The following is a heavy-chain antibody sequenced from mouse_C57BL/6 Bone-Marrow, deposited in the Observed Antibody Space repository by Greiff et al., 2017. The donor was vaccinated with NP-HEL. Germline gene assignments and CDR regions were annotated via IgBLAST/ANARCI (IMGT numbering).Heavy chain of an antibody. J-gene: IGHJ4*01. CDR1: GFTFSDYG. CDR3: ARQGRFYAMDY. Sequence: EVMLVESGGGLVQPGGSLKLSCAASGFTFSDYGMAWVRQAPRKGPEWVAFISNLAYSIYYADTVTGRFTISRENAKNTLYLDMSSLRSEDTAMYYCARQGRFYAMDYWGQGTSVTVSS. D-gene: IGHD1-1*01. V-gene: IGHV5-15*01. CDR2: ISNLAYSI.